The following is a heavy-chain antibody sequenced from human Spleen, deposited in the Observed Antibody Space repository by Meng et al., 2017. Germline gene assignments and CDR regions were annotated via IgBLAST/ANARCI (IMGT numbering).Heavy chain of an antibody. V-gene: IGHV4-34*01. CDR3: ARSTWRRNYYYYGMDV. CDR1: GGSFSDYY. CDR2: INHSGST. D-gene: IGHD1-1*01. Sequence: GSLRLSCVVSGGSFSDYYWSWIRQPPGKGLEWIGEINHSGSTNYNPSLESRATISVDTSQNNLSLKLSSVTAADTAVYYCARSTWRRNYYYYGMDVWGQGNTV. J-gene: IGHJ6*01.